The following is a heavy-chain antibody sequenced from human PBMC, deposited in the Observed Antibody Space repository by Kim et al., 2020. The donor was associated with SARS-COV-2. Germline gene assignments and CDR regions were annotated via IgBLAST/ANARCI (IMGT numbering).Heavy chain of an antibody. J-gene: IGHJ6*02. V-gene: IGHV4-59*08. CDR2: IYYSGST. CDR1: GGSISSYY. CDR3: ARGITMVRGAHLLLYGMGV. D-gene: IGHD3-10*01. Sequence: SETLSLTCTVSGGSISSYYWSWIRQPPGKGLEWIGYIYYSGSTNYNPSLKSRVTISVDTSKNQFSLKLSSVTAADTAVYYCARGITMVRGAHLLLYGMGVWGQGTTVTVSS.